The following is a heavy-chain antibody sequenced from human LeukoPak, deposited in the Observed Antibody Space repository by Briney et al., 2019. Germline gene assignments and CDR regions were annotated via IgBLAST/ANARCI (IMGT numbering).Heavy chain of an antibody. Sequence: GGSLRLSCAASGFTFSSYGMHWVRQAPGKGLEWVALIWYDGSNKHYADSVKGRFTISRDNSKNTLYLQMSSLRVEDTAVYYCARGGGMGAYYPVYFDYWGQGTLVTVSS. J-gene: IGHJ4*02. CDR1: GFTFSSYG. D-gene: IGHD1-26*01. V-gene: IGHV3-33*01. CDR2: IWYDGSNK. CDR3: ARGGGMGAYYPVYFDY.